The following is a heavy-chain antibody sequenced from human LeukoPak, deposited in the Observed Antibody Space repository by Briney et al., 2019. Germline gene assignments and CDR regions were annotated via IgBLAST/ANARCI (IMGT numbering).Heavy chain of an antibody. J-gene: IGHJ1*01. CDR3: ARSPSVAEYFQH. CDR2: ISSSSSYI. D-gene: IGHD3-10*01. Sequence: GGSLRLSCAASGFTFSSYSMNWVRQAPGKGLEWVSSISSSSSYIYYADSVKGRFTISRDNAKNSQYLQMNSLRAEDTAVYYCARSPSVAEYFQHWGQGTLVTVSS. CDR1: GFTFSSYS. V-gene: IGHV3-21*01.